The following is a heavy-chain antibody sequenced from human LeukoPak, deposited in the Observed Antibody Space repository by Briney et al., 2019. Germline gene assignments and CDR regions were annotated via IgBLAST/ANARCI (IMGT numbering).Heavy chain of an antibody. Sequence: PSETLSLTCSVSGDSISSYYWFWIRQPAGKGLEWIGRFNISGHIDYNPSLKSRVTMSADTSKNYLSLKLSSVTAADTAVYYCARRLAATHGNIFDIWGQGTMVTVSS. J-gene: IGHJ3*02. CDR2: FNISGHI. V-gene: IGHV4-4*07. D-gene: IGHD6-13*01. CDR3: ARRLAATHGNIFDI. CDR1: GDSISSYY.